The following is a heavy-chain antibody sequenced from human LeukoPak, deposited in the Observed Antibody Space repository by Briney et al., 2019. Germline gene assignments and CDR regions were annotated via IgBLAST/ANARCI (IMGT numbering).Heavy chain of an antibody. V-gene: IGHV4-39*01. Sequence: SETLSLTCTVSGVSIRTSTYYWGWIRQPPGKGLEWIANIHYRGSTYYNPSLKSRATISLDTPKNQFSLRLSSVSAADTAVYYCSVPAAMATGWFAP. CDR2: IHYRGST. CDR3: SVPAAMATGWFAP. CDR1: GVSIRTSTYY. D-gene: IGHD5-18*01. J-gene: IGHJ5*02.